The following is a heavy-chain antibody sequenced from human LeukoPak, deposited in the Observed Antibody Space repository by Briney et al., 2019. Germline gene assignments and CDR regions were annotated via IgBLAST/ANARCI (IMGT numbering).Heavy chain of an antibody. J-gene: IGHJ4*02. V-gene: IGHV1-46*01. CDR1: GYSFTSYY. Sequence: ASAKVSCTASGYSFTSYYMHWVRQAPGQGLDWMGIINPSGGSTYYAQKFQGRVTMTRDTSTSTVYLEVSSLRSEDTAVYYCARGLGSTGKFDYWGQGTLVTVSS. D-gene: IGHD1-26*01. CDR3: ARGLGSTGKFDY. CDR2: INPSGGST.